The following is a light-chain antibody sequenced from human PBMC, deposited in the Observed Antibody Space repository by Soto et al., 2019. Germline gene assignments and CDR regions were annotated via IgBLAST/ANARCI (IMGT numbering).Light chain of an antibody. CDR3: SSYTSRGTYV. CDR1: SSDVGGYNS. Sequence: QSVLTQPASVSGSPGESITISCTGTSSDVGGYNSVSWYQQHPDNAPKLIIYDVSDRPSGESSRFSGSKSANTASLTISGLQAEDEADYYCSSYTSRGTYVFGTGTKVTVL. J-gene: IGLJ1*01. V-gene: IGLV2-14*01. CDR2: DVS.